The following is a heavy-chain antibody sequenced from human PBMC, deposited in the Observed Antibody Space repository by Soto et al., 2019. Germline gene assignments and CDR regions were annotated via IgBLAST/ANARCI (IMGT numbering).Heavy chain of an antibody. CDR2: TYYRSKWYN. D-gene: IGHD6-19*01. J-gene: IGHJ6*02. CDR3: ARRRGSAWNYYGMDV. V-gene: IGHV6-1*01. CDR1: GDSVSSDTAA. Sequence: QIQLQQSGPGLVKPSQTLSLTCAISGDSVSSDTAAWNWIRQSPSRGLEWLGRTYYRSKWYNDYXGSVKSRITXNXXXSXYQVFLHLNSVSPDDAAVYFCARRRGSAWNYYGMDVWGQGTTVTVSS.